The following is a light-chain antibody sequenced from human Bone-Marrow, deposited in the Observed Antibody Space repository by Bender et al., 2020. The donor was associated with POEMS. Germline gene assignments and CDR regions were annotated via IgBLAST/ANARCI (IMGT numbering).Light chain of an antibody. CDR1: SSDIGGHNY. V-gene: IGLV2-14*03. CDR2: DVN. J-gene: IGLJ1*01. Sequence: QSALTQPASVSGSPGQSITISCIGTSSDIGGHNYVSWYQQHPGEAPKLVIYDVNSRPSGVSNRFSGSKSGNTASLTISWLRAEDEADFYCSSYSSSTTLYVFGTGTKLTVL. CDR3: SSYSSSTTLYV.